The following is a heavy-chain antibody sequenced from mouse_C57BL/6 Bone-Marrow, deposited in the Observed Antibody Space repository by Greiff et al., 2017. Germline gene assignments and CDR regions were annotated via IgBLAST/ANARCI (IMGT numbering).Heavy chain of an antibody. Sequence: VKLQQPGAELVMPGASVKLSCKASGYTFTSYWMHWVKQRPGQGLEWIGEFEPSDSYAKSKQKFKGKSTLTVDKSSSTAYMQLSSLTSDDSAVYYCAREGVVALYTMDYWGQGTSVTVSS. CDR3: AREGVVALYTMDY. J-gene: IGHJ4*01. CDR2: FEPSDSYA. D-gene: IGHD1-1*01. V-gene: IGHV1-69*01. CDR1: GYTFTSYW.